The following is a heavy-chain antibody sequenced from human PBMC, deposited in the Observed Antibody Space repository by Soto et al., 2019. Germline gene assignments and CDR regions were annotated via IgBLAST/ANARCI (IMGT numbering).Heavy chain of an antibody. Sequence: PGESLKISCNGSGYIFTSYWISWVRQMPGKGLEWMGRIDPSDSYTNYSPSFQGHVTISADKSISTAYLQWSSLKASDTAMYYCARMGGYWSLRNAFDIWGQGTMVTVSS. J-gene: IGHJ3*02. CDR2: IDPSDSYT. CDR3: ARMGGYWSLRNAFDI. D-gene: IGHD5-18*01. V-gene: IGHV5-10-1*01. CDR1: GYIFTSYW.